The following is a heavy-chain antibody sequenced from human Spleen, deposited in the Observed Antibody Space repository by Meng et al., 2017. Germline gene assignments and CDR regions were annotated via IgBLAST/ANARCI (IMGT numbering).Heavy chain of an antibody. J-gene: IGHJ5*02. CDR2: ISYDGSNK. CDR3: ASSEDYGDYRGPVWFDP. D-gene: IGHD4-17*01. V-gene: IGHV3-30*04. CDR1: GFTFRTYA. Sequence: GGSLRLSCAASGFTFRTYAMHWVRQAPGKGLEWVAVISYDGSNKYYADSVKGRFTISRDNSKNTLYLQMNSLRAEDTAVYYCASSEDYGDYRGPVWFDPWGQGTLVTVSS.